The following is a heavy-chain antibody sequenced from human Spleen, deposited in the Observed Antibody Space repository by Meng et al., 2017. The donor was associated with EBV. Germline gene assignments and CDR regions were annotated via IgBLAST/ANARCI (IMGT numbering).Heavy chain of an antibody. CDR3: ARDMNDAFDP. D-gene: IGHD1-1*01. CDR2: ISYDGSNK. Sequence: HVQLVESGGGVVQPGRSLRLSCAASGFTFNSYAIHWVRQAPGKGLEWVAVISYDGSNKYYADSVKGRFTISRDNSKNTLYLQMNSLRAEDTAVYYCARDMNDAFDPWGQGTLVTVSS. V-gene: IGHV3-30-3*01. J-gene: IGHJ5*02. CDR1: GFTFNSYA.